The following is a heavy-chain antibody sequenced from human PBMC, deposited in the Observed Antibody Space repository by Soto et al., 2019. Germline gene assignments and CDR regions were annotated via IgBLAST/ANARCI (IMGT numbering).Heavy chain of an antibody. CDR3: ARDAPLSPGTWLNLDY. J-gene: IGHJ4*02. CDR1: GFSFSTYD. Sequence: GGSLRLSCAASGFSFSTYDMNWVRQAPGKGLEWISYINSRSDSIDYADSVKGRFTITRDNAKNSVYLQMNSLRVEDTGVYYCARDAPLSPGTWLNLDYWSQGTLVTVSS. D-gene: IGHD3-10*01. V-gene: IGHV3-48*01. CDR2: INSRSDSI.